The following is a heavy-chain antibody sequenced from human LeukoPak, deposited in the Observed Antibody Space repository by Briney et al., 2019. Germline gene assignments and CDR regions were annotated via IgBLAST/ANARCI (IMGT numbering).Heavy chain of an antibody. V-gene: IGHV4-34*01. D-gene: IGHD5-24*01. J-gene: IGHJ4*02. CDR1: GGSLSGYY. CDR3: ARQSEMATTIDY. CDR2: INPSGST. Sequence: SETLSLTCAVYGGSLSGYYWSWIRQPPGKGLEWIGEINPSGSTNYNPSLKSRVTISVDTSKNQFSLKLSSVTAADTAVYYCARQSEMATTIDYWGQGTLVTVSS.